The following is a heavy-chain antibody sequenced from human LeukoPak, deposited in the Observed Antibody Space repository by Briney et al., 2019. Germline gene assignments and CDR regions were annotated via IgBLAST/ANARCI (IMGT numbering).Heavy chain of an antibody. CDR1: GGSICSSTYY. Sequence: SETLSLTCTVSGGSICSSTYYWGWIRQPPGTGLEWVGIARYSGTTYYNPSLKSRLTISVDTSKNQFSLKLSSVTAADTAVYYCARDRSSGDFDYWGQGTLVTVSS. CDR3: ARDRSSGDFDY. J-gene: IGHJ4*02. D-gene: IGHD6-19*01. V-gene: IGHV4-39*07. CDR2: ARYSGTT.